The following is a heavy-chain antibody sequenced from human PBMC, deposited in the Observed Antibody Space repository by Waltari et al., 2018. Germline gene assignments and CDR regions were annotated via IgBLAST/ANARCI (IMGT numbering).Heavy chain of an antibody. CDR2: IIPIFGTA. D-gene: IGHD2-2*01. Sequence: QVQLVQSGAEVKKPGSSVKVSCKASGGTFSSYAISWVRQAPGQGLGWMGGIIPIFGTANYAQKFQGRVTITADESTSTAYMELSSLRSEDTAVYYCASIDCSSTSCYGYYYYGMDVWGQGTTVTVSS. CDR1: GGTFSSYA. CDR3: ASIDCSSTSCYGYYYYGMDV. J-gene: IGHJ6*02. V-gene: IGHV1-69*01.